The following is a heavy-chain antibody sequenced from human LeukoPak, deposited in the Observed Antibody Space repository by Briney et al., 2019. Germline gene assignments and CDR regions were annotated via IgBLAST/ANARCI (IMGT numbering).Heavy chain of an antibody. D-gene: IGHD3-22*01. CDR3: ARQGYYYASSGSKVGRGVFDY. J-gene: IGHJ4*02. Sequence: GESLKISCKGSGYSFTSYWIGWVRQMPGKGLEWMGIIYPGDSDTRYSTSFQGQVTISVDKSIRTAYLLWSRLKAADTAMYYCARQGYYYASSGSKVGRGVFDYWGQGSLVADCS. V-gene: IGHV5-51*01. CDR1: GYSFTSYW. CDR2: IYPGDSDT.